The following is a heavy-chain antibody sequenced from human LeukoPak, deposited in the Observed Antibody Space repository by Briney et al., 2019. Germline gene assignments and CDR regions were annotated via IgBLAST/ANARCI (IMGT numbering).Heavy chain of an antibody. CDR2: ITWNSETL. CDR1: GFTFDDYA. Sequence: GGSLRLSRAASGFTFDDYAIHWVRQAPGKGLEWISGITWNSETLYYADSVKGRFTISRDNAKNSLYLQMNSLRAEDTAVYYCARDKDDRNCSSTSCYSGGFDPWGQGTLVTVSS. V-gene: IGHV3-9*01. CDR3: ARDKDDRNCSSTSCYSGGFDP. J-gene: IGHJ5*02. D-gene: IGHD2-2*01.